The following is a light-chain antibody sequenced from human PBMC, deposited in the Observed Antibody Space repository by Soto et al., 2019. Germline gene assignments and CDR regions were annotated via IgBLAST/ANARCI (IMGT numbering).Light chain of an antibody. Sequence: QPVLTQSSSASASLGSSVKLTCTLSSGHNSYIIAWHQQQPGKAPRYLMKLEASGSNNKGSGVPDRFSGSSSGADRYLTISYLQSEDEADYYCETWDSNTRVFGGGTKLTVL. V-gene: IGLV4-60*03. CDR1: SGHNSYI. J-gene: IGLJ2*01. CDR2: LEASGSN. CDR3: ETWDSNTRV.